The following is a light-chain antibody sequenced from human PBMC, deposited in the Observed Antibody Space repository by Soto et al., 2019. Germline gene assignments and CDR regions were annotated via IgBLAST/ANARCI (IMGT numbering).Light chain of an antibody. V-gene: IGKV3D-15*01. J-gene: IGKJ4*01. CDR2: DAS. CDR1: QRISRT. Sequence: EIVLTQSPDTLSVSPGERATLSCRASQRISRTLAWYQQKSGQPPRLLIYDASYRATGFPARFSGSGSGTEFTHTISSLQSEDFGVYYCQQYNNRPLTFGGGTKVDIK. CDR3: QQYNNRPLT.